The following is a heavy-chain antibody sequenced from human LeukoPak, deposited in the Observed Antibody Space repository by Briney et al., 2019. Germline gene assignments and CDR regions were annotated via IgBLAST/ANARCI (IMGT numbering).Heavy chain of an antibody. D-gene: IGHD6-19*01. Sequence: ETLSLTCTVSGGSISTYYWNWIRQPPGKGLECIGYIYYSGSPSYNPSLRSRVTISVDTSKNQFSLKLSSVTAADTAVYYCARRLANSSGHRDAFDIWGQGTMVTVSS. CDR3: ARRLANSSGHRDAFDI. J-gene: IGHJ3*02. CDR1: GGSISTYY. V-gene: IGHV4-59*08. CDR2: IYYSGSP.